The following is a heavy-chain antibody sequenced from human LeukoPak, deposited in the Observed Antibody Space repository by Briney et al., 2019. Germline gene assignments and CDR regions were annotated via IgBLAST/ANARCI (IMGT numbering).Heavy chain of an antibody. CDR1: VFTFGDYA. V-gene: IGHV3-49*04. Sequence: GGSLRLSCTASVFTFGDYAISWVREAPGKGLERGGFIRSKAYRGTTEYAASVKGRFTLLRDDSKSIAYLQMNCLKTEDTALYYCTRDLYGGYSYGIFDYWGQGTRVTVSS. D-gene: IGHD5-18*01. CDR3: TRDLYGGYSYGIFDY. J-gene: IGHJ4*02. CDR2: IRSKAYRGTT.